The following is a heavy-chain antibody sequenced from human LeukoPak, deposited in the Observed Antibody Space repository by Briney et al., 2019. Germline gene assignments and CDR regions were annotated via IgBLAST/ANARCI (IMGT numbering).Heavy chain of an antibody. CDR1: GGSISSGGYY. J-gene: IGHJ3*02. CDR3: AREFYYDSSGYAFDI. Sequence: KPSQTLSLTCTVSGGSISSGGYYWSWIRQPPGKGLEWIGYIYYSGSTYYNPSLKSRVTISVDTSKNQFSLKLSSVTAADTAVYYCAREFYYDSSGYAFDIWGQGTMVTVSS. CDR2: IYYSGST. V-gene: IGHV4-31*03. D-gene: IGHD3-22*01.